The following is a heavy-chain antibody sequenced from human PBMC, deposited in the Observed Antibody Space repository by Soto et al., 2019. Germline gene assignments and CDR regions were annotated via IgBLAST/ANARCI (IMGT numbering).Heavy chain of an antibody. CDR3: ARGSGLYYYYGMDV. Sequence: SETLSLTCAVAGGSISSGGYSWSLILQPPGKGLEWIGYISHSGSTYYNPSLKSRVTISVDRSKNQFSLKLSSVTAADTAVYYCARGSGLYYYYGMDVWGQGTTVTVSS. V-gene: IGHV4-30-2*01. CDR1: GGSISSGGYS. CDR2: ISHSGST. D-gene: IGHD2-15*01. J-gene: IGHJ6*02.